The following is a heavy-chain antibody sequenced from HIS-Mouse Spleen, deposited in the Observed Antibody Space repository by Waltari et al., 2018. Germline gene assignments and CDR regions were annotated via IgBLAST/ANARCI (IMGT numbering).Heavy chain of an antibody. Sequence: QVQLQESGPGLVKPSETLSLTCTVSGGSISSYYWRWLRQPPGKGLAWIGYIYYSARTNYHPALKSRVTISVDTSKNQFSLKLSSVTAADTAVYYCARDSTYYDFWSGYYNGMDVWGQGTTVTVS. J-gene: IGHJ6*02. CDR3: ARDSTYYDFWSGYYNGMDV. D-gene: IGHD3-3*01. V-gene: IGHV4-59*01. CDR2: IYYSART. CDR1: GGSISSYY.